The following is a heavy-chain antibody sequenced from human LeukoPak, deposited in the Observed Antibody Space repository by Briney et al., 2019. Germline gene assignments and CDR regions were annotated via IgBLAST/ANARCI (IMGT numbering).Heavy chain of an antibody. V-gene: IGHV4-39*01. D-gene: IGHD3-22*01. CDR2: IYYSGRT. J-gene: IGHJ1*01. Sequence: SEILSLTCTLFRDSVSRSDSYWDWIRQPPGKGLEWIGTIYYSGRTYYSPSLKSRVTLSVDMSNNQFSLTLSSVTAADTALYFCARRRYYDSSGYLGWGQGTLVTVSS. CDR1: RDSVSRSDSY. CDR3: ARRRYYDSSGYLG.